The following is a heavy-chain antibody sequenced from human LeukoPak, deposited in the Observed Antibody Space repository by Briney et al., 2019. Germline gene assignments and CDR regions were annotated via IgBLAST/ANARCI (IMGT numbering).Heavy chain of an antibody. J-gene: IGHJ4*02. CDR1: GYTFTSYG. V-gene: IGHV1-18*01. CDR3: ARAAISKDSSGYFY. Sequence: ASVKVSCKASGYTFTSYGISWVRQAPGQGLEWMGWISAYNGNTNYAQKLQGRVTMTTDTSTSTAYMELRSLRSDDTAVYYCARAAISKDSSGYFYWGQGTLVTVSS. D-gene: IGHD3-22*01. CDR2: ISAYNGNT.